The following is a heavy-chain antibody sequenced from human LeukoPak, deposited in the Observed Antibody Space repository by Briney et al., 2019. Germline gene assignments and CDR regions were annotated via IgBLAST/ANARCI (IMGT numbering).Heavy chain of an antibody. D-gene: IGHD3-9*01. J-gene: IGHJ4*02. CDR2: ISSSSSYI. Sequence: GGSLRLSCAASGFTFSSYSMNWVRQAPGKGLEWVSSISSSSSYIYYADSVKGRFTISRDNAKNSLYLQMNSLRAEDTAVYYCARLGPHYDILTGYYDYWGQGTLVTVSS. CDR1: GFTFSSYS. V-gene: IGHV3-21*01. CDR3: ARLGPHYDILTGYYDY.